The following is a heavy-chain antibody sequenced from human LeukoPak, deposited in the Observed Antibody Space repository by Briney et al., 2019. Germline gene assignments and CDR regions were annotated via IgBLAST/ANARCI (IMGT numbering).Heavy chain of an antibody. CDR2: ISNTGDI. D-gene: IGHD1-20*01. CDR1: GFTFRSYS. V-gene: IGHV3-21*01. CDR3: AGDYNWGFDY. Sequence: GGSLRLSCVASGFTFRSYSMNWVRQAPGKGLEWVSYISNTGDIYYADSVKGRFTISRDNAQSSLYLQMNSLRVEDTAVYYCAGDYNWGFDYWGQGTLVTVSS. J-gene: IGHJ4*02.